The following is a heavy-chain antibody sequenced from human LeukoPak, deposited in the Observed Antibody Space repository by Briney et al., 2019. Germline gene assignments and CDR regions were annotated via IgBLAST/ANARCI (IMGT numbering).Heavy chain of an antibody. V-gene: IGHV3-23*01. Sequence: PGGSLRLSRAASGFTFISYAMSWVRQAPGEGLEWVSGISGGGGSTFYAGSVKGRFTVSRDNSKNTLYLQMNSLRAEDTAVYYCARGLNWGSDRGYFDYWGQGTLVTVSS. D-gene: IGHD7-27*01. CDR1: GFTFISYA. CDR2: ISGGGGST. CDR3: ARGLNWGSDRGYFDY. J-gene: IGHJ4*02.